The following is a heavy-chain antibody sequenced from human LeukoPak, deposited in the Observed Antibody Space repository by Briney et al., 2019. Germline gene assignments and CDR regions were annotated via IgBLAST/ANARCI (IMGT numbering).Heavy chain of an antibody. D-gene: IGHD2-15*01. V-gene: IGHV1-2*02. Sequence: ASVKVSCKASGYTFTGYYMHWVRQAPGQGLEWMGWINPNSGGTNYAQKFQGRVTMTRDTSISTAYMELSSLRSEDTAVYYCARVGYCSGGSCYSGGTFDYWGQGTLVTVSS. CDR2: INPNSGGT. CDR3: ARVGYCSGGSCYSGGTFDY. CDR1: GYTFTGYY. J-gene: IGHJ4*02.